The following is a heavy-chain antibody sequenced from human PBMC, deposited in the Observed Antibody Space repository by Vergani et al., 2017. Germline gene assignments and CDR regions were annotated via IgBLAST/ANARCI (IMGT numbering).Heavy chain of an antibody. CDR3: ARGHCSSTSCYDLYYYYYYMDV. CDR2: MNPNSGNT. CDR1: GYTFTSYD. D-gene: IGHD2-2*01. V-gene: IGHV1-8*01. J-gene: IGHJ6*03. Sequence: QVQLVQSGAEVKKPGASVKVSCKASGYTFTSYDINWVRQATGQGLEWMGWMNPNSGNTGYAQKFQGRVTMTRNTSISTAYMELSSLRSEDTAVYYCARGHCSSTSCYDLYYYYYYMDVWGKGP.